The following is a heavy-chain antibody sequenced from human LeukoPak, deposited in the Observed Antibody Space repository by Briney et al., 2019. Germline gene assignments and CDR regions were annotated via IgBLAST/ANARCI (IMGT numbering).Heavy chain of an antibody. Sequence: GGSLRLSCVASGFTLSYYSMNWVRQAPGKGLEWVSYISSSGSSIYYSGSVKGRFTISRDNAKNSLSLQMNSLRAEDTALYYCARTLRGPPATWRYYCGMDVWGQGTTVTVSS. D-gene: IGHD2-2*01. J-gene: IGHJ6*02. V-gene: IGHV3-48*01. CDR2: ISSSGSSI. CDR3: ARTLRGPPATWRYYCGMDV. CDR1: GFTLSYYS.